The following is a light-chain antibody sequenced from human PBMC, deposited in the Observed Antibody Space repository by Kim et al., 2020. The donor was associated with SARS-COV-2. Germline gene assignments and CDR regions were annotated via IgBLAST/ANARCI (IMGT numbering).Light chain of an antibody. CDR2: NTN. J-gene: IGLJ3*02. Sequence: QAVVTQEHSLTVSPGGTVTLTCASSAGAVTSGYYSIWFQQKPGQAPRALIHNTNNKHSWTPARFSGSLLGGKAALTLSAVQPEDEADYYCLLYYRGVLLFGGGTQLTVL. V-gene: IGLV7-43*01. CDR3: LLYYRGVLL. CDR1: AGAVTSGYY.